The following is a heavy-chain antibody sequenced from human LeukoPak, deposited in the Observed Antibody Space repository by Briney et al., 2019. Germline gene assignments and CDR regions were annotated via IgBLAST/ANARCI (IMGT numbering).Heavy chain of an antibody. CDR3: ARGFPPRRNYDSNGYYSYCFDY. Sequence: PGGSLRLSCAASGFTFSSYAMSWVRQAPGKGLEWVSAISGSGGSTYYADSVKGRFTISRDNSKNTLCLQMNSLRAEETAVYYCARGFPPRRNYDSNGYYSYCFDYWGQGTLVTVSS. J-gene: IGHJ4*02. CDR1: GFTFSSYA. V-gene: IGHV3-23*01. CDR2: ISGSGGST. D-gene: IGHD3-22*01.